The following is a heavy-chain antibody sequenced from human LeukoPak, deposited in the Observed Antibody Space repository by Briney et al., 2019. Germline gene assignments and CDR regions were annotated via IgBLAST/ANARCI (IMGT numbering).Heavy chain of an antibody. J-gene: IGHJ4*02. Sequence: GESLRISCKGSGYTFSSYWVGWVRQMPGKGLEWMGIIYPGDSDTRYSPSLQGRVTISVDTSIGTAYLQWSSLKASDTAIYYCARQNDFRLDYWGQGTLVTVSS. D-gene: IGHD3-3*01. CDR1: GYTFSSYW. CDR2: IYPGDSDT. CDR3: ARQNDFRLDY. V-gene: IGHV5-51*01.